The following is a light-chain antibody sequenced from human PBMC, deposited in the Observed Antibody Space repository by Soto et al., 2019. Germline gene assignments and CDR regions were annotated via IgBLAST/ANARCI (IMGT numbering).Light chain of an antibody. CDR2: GAS. Sequence: EIVLTQSPGTLSLSPGERATLSCRASQSVSSSYLAWYQQKPGQAPRLLIYGASGRATGIPDRFSGSGSGTDVTLTISRLEPDDFAVYYCQQYGSSPIFTFGPGTKVDIK. J-gene: IGKJ3*01. CDR3: QQYGSSPIFT. CDR1: QSVSSSY. V-gene: IGKV3-20*01.